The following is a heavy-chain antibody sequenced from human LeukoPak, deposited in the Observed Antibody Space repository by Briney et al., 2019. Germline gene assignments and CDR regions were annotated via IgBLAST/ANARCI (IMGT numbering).Heavy chain of an antibody. CDR1: GGTFSSYA. J-gene: IGHJ4*02. D-gene: IGHD6-19*01. CDR2: IIPILGIA. V-gene: IGHV1-69*04. CDR3: AGIAVAGRVSREF. Sequence: ASVKVSCKASGGTFSSYAISWVRQAPGQGLEWMGRIIPILGIANYAQKFQGRVTITADKSTSTAYMELSSLRSEDTAVYYCAGIAVAGRVSREFWGQGTLVTVSS.